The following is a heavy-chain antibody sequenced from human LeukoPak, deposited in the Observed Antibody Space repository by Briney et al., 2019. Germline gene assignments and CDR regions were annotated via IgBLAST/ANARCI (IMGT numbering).Heavy chain of an antibody. V-gene: IGHV3-23*01. CDR1: GFTFSSYA. CDR3: AKITPWGSGDYGFSFDY. J-gene: IGHJ4*02. D-gene: IGHD4-17*01. Sequence: GGSLRLSCAASGFTFSSYAMSWVRQAPGKGLEWVSAISGSAGSTYFADSVKGRFTISRDNSKNTLYLQMNSLRAEDTAVYYCAKITPWGSGDYGFSFDYWGQGTLVTVSS. CDR2: ISGSAGST.